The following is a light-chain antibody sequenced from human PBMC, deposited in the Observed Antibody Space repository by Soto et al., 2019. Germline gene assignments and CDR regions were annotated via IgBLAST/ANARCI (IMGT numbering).Light chain of an antibody. Sequence: AIRMTQSPSSLSASTGDRVTITCRASQGIISYLAWYQQKPGKAPKLLIYAASTLQSGVPSRFSGSGSGTDFTLTISCLQSEDFATYYCQQYYSYPQTFGQGTKVDIK. CDR3: QQYYSYPQT. CDR2: AAS. CDR1: QGIISY. J-gene: IGKJ1*01. V-gene: IGKV1-8*01.